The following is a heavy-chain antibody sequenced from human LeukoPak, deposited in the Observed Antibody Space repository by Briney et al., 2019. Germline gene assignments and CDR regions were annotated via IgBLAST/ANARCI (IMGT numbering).Heavy chain of an antibody. D-gene: IGHD3-22*01. Sequence: ASVKVSCKASGYTFTNYGINWVRQAPGQGLEWMGWISVYNGNTNYAQKLQGRFTMTTDTSTSTAYMELRSLRSDDTAVYYCARDGGITMIVADEHALDYWGQGTLVTVSS. CDR2: ISVYNGNT. J-gene: IGHJ4*02. CDR1: GYTFTNYG. CDR3: ARDGGITMIVADEHALDY. V-gene: IGHV1-18*01.